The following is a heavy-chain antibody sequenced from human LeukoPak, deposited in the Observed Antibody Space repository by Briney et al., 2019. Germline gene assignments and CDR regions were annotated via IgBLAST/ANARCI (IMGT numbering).Heavy chain of an antibody. CDR3: AIDHEWEPVYYFDY. D-gene: IGHD1-26*01. Sequence: GGSLRLSCAASGFTFSSYAMHWVRQAPGKGLEWVAVISYGGSNKYYADSVKGRFTISRDNSKNTLYLQMNSLRAEDTAVYYCAIDHEWEPVYYFDYWGQGTLVTVSS. V-gene: IGHV3-30*01. CDR1: GFTFSSYA. J-gene: IGHJ4*02. CDR2: ISYGGSNK.